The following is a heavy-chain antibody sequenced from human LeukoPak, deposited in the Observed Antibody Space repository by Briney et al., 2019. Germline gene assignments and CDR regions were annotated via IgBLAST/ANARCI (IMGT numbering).Heavy chain of an antibody. CDR1: GGXFSSYA. V-gene: IGHV1-2*02. Sequence: ASVKVSCKASGGXFSSYAISWVRQAPGQGLEWMGGINPNTGDKTYAQKFLGRVTMTRDTSISTAYMELSRLRSDDTAVYYCARVDRFYDSSGYLAYYFDYWGQGTLVTVSS. D-gene: IGHD3-22*01. CDR3: ARVDRFYDSSGYLAYYFDY. J-gene: IGHJ4*02. CDR2: INPNTGDK.